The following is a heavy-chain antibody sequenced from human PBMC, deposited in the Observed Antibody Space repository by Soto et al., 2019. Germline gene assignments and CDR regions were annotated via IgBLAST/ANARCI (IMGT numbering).Heavy chain of an antibody. D-gene: IGHD6-6*01. V-gene: IGHV1-69*06. CDR1: GGTFSSYA. Sequence: GASVKVSCKASGGTFSSYAISWVRQAPGQGLEWMGGIIPIFGTANYAQKFQGRVTITADKSTSTAYMELSSLRSEDTAVYYCAQRPEYSSSSHVDYWGRGTLVTVSS. J-gene: IGHJ4*02. CDR3: AQRPEYSSSSHVDY. CDR2: IIPIFGTA.